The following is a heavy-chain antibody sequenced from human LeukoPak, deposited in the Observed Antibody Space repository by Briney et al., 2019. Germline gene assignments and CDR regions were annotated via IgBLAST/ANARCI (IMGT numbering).Heavy chain of an antibody. CDR3: AKGVYGSRSTSLADV. Sequence: PGRSLRLSCVTSGFIFSNYGMHWVRQAPGKGLEWAAVISHDGSEKYYADPVKGRFTISRDNSKNTLYLQMNSLRVEDTAVYYCAKGVYGSRSTSLADVWGQGTLVTVSS. V-gene: IGHV3-30*18. CDR1: GFIFSNYG. D-gene: IGHD3-10*01. CDR2: ISHDGSEK. J-gene: IGHJ4*02.